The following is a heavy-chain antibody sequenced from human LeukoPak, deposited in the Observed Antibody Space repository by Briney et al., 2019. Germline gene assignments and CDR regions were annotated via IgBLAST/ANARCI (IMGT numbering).Heavy chain of an antibody. CDR2: ISYDGSNK. CDR1: GFTFSSYA. CDR3: ARDGGGSSSVPHDY. V-gene: IGHV3-30*04. Sequence: GGSLRLSCAASGFTFSSYAMHWVRQAPGKGLEWVAVISYDGSNKYYADSVKGRFTISRDNSKNTLYLQMNSLRAEDTAVYYCARDGGGSSSVPHDYWGQGTLVTVSS. D-gene: IGHD6-6*01. J-gene: IGHJ4*02.